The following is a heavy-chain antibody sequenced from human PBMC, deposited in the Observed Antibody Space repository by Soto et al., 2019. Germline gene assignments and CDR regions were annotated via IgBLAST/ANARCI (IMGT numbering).Heavy chain of an antibody. D-gene: IGHD1-20*01. CDR3: VRDVESPGISGSWGAFDI. CDR2: IYSSGNT. J-gene: IGHJ3*02. CDR1: GGSIRKYF. Sequence: QVQLQESGPGLVKPSETLSLICTVSGGSIRKYFWTWIRQPAGKGLEWIGRIYSSGNTVYNASLKRRVTMSIDMSKDQFSLKLSAMTAADTAVYYCVRDVESPGISGSWGAFDIWGQGTVVTVSS. V-gene: IGHV4-4*07.